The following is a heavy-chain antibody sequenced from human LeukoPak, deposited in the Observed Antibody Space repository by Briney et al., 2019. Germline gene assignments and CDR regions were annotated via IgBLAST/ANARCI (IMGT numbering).Heavy chain of an antibody. CDR3: ARELSSGWYPNWFDP. CDR2: ISSSGSTI. Sequence: GGSLRLSCAASGFTFSSYEMNWVRQAPGKGLEWVSYISSSGSTIYYADSVKGRFTISRDNAKNSLYLKMNSLRAEDTAVYYCARELSSGWYPNWFDPWGQGTLVTVSS. CDR1: GFTFSSYE. D-gene: IGHD6-19*01. V-gene: IGHV3-48*03. J-gene: IGHJ5*02.